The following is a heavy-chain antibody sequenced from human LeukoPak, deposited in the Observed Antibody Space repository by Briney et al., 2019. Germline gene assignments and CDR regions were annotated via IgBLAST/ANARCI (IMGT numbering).Heavy chain of an antibody. CDR1: GFTVSSNY. D-gene: IGHD3-22*01. CDR3: ARVRYYYDSSGLYYFDY. Sequence: GGSLRLSCAASGFTVSSNYMSWVRQAPGKGLEWVSVIYSGGSTYYADSVKGRFTISSDNSKNTLYLQMDSLRAEDTAVYYCARVRYYYDSSGLYYFDYWGQGTLVTVSS. V-gene: IGHV3-53*01. CDR2: IYSGGST. J-gene: IGHJ4*02.